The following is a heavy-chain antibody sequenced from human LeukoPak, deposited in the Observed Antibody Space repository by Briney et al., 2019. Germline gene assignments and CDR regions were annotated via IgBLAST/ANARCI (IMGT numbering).Heavy chain of an antibody. V-gene: IGHV4-39*07. CDR2: IYYSGST. Sequence: SETLSLTCTVSGGSISSSSYYWGWIRQPPGKGLEWIGSIYYSGSTYYNPSLKSRVTISVDTSKNQFSLKLSSVTAADTAVYYCARGARRDYVWGSYRPSPFDYWGQGTLVTVSS. CDR1: GGSISSSSYY. D-gene: IGHD3-16*02. J-gene: IGHJ4*02. CDR3: ARGARRDYVWGSYRPSPFDY.